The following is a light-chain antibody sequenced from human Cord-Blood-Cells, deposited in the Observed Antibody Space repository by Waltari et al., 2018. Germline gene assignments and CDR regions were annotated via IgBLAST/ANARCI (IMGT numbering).Light chain of an antibody. CDR3: SSYTSSSTQV. V-gene: IGLV2-14*01. CDR2: EVS. J-gene: IGLJ1*01. CDR1: SSDVGGYNY. Sequence: QSALTQPASVSGSPGQSITISCTGTSSDVGGYNYVSWYQQHPVKAPKLMIYEVSNRPSGGANRFSVSKSGNTAALTISGLQAEDEADYYCSSYTSSSTQVVGTGTKVTVL.